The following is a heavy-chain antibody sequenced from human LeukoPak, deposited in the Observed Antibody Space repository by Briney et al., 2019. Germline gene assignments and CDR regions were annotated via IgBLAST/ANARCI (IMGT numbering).Heavy chain of an antibody. V-gene: IGHV3-30*02. CDR1: GFTFSSYG. J-gene: IGHJ4*02. CDR2: TRYDGGNK. CDR3: AKAYYYGSGSYYPLDY. Sequence: GGSLRLSCAASGFTFSSYGMYWVRQAPGKGLEWVAFTRYDGGNKYYADSVKGRFIISRDNSKNTLYLQMNSLRAEDTAVYYCAKAYYYGSGSYYPLDYWGQGTLLTVSS. D-gene: IGHD3-10*01.